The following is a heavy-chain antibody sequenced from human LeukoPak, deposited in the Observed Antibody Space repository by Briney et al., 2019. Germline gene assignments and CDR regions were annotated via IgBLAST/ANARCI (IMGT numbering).Heavy chain of an antibody. Sequence: GASVTVSCKASGYTFTNYYMHWVRQAPGQGLEWMGWIHIYRGNTNYAQKFQGRVTMTTDTSTSTVYMEVRGLRSDDTAMYYCARGGMTGTRGTNWFDPWGQGTLVTVSS. J-gene: IGHJ5*02. V-gene: IGHV1-18*04. D-gene: IGHD1-7*01. CDR3: ARGGMTGTRGTNWFDP. CDR2: IHIYRGNT. CDR1: GYTFTNYY.